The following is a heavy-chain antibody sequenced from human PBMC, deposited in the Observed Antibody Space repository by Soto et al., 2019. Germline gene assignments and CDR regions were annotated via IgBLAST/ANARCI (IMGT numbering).Heavy chain of an antibody. CDR1: GFTFSSYA. Sequence: PGGSLRLSCAASGFTFSSYAMSWVRQAPGKGLEWVSAISGSGGSTYYADSVKGRFTISRDNSKNTLYLQMNSLRAEDTAVYYCAPRTNLGGYSYGYPYYGMDVWGQGTTVTVSS. D-gene: IGHD5-18*01. V-gene: IGHV3-23*01. J-gene: IGHJ6*02. CDR3: APRTNLGGYSYGYPYYGMDV. CDR2: ISGSGGST.